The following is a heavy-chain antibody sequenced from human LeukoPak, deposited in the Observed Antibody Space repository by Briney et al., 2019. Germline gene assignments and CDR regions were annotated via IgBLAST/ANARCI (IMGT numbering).Heavy chain of an antibody. D-gene: IGHD4-23*01. CDR1: GYTLTSHG. CDR3: ARERHRGNSGNDAFDI. Sequence: ASVTVSCKASGYTLTSHGISWVRQAPGQGLEWMGYISAYNGNTNYAQKFQDRVTMTTDTSTSTAYMELRSLRSDDTAVYYCARERHRGNSGNDAFDIWGQGTMVTVSS. V-gene: IGHV1-18*01. CDR2: ISAYNGNT. J-gene: IGHJ3*02.